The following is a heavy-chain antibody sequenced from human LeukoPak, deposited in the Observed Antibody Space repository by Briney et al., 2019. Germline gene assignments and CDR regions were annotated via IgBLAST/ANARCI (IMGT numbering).Heavy chain of an antibody. CDR1: GFTFSSYG. CDR3: ARSVGGWYYFDY. V-gene: IGHV3-33*01. D-gene: IGHD6-19*01. CDR2: IWYDGSNK. Sequence: QTGGSLRLSCAASGFTFSSYGMHWVRQAPGKGLEWVAVIWYDGSNKYYADSVKGRFTISRDNSKNTLYLQMNSLRAEDTAVYYCARSVGGWYYFDYWGQGTLVTVSS. J-gene: IGHJ4*02.